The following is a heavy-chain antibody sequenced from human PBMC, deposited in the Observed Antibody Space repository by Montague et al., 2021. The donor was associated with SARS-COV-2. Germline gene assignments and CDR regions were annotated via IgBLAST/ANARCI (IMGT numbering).Heavy chain of an antibody. Sequence: SETLSLTCTVSGGSISSSSYYWGWIRQPPGKGLEWIGGIYYSGSTYYNPSLKSRVTISVDTSKNQFSLKLSSVTAADTAVYYCARVGRQQLVRLSGMDVRGQGTTVTVSS. CDR3: ARVGRQQLVRLSGMDV. CDR2: IYYSGST. V-gene: IGHV4-39*07. D-gene: IGHD6-13*01. CDR1: GGSISSSSYY. J-gene: IGHJ6*02.